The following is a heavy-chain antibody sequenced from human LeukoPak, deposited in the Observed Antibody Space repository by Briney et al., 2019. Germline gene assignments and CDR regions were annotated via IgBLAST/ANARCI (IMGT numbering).Heavy chain of an antibody. D-gene: IGHD1-26*01. Sequence: TRQPPGKALEWLAVIKWNDDNHYSPSLKSRLTVTKDTSTNQVVLTLTDMDPVDTATYCCAHKALVAAIFDYWGQGILVTVSS. J-gene: IGHJ4*02. CDR2: IKWNDDN. CDR3: AHKALVAAIFDY. V-gene: IGHV2-5*01.